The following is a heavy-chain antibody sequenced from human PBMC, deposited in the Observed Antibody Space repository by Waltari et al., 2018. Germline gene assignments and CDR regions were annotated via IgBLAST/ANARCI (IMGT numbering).Heavy chain of an antibody. CDR1: GGSISSSSYY. Sequence: QLQLQESGPGLVKPSETLSLTCTVSGGSISSSSYYWGWIRQPPGKGLEWIGSIYYSGSTYYNPSLKSRVTISVDTSKNQFSLKLSSVTAADTAVYYCARRGGGTGVDAFDIWGQGTMVTVSS. V-gene: IGHV4-39*01. CDR2: IYYSGST. CDR3: ARRGGGTGVDAFDI. D-gene: IGHD3-16*01. J-gene: IGHJ3*02.